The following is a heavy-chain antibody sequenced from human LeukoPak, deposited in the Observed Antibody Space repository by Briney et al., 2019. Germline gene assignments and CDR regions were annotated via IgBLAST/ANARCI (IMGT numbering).Heavy chain of an antibody. CDR1: GFNFTNYN. J-gene: IGHJ3*02. Sequence: PGGSLRLSCAASGFNFTNYNMNWDRQAPGKGLEWVSSIHSSSGSIYYADSLKGRFTISRDNAKNSLYLQMNSLRAEDTAVYYCARDLAWDAFDIWGQGTMVTVSS. V-gene: IGHV3-21*01. CDR2: IHSSSGSI. CDR3: ARDLAWDAFDI.